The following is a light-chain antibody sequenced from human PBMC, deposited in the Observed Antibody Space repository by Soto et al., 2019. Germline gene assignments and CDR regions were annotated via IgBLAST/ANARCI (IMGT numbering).Light chain of an antibody. CDR2: KAS. Sequence: DLQMTQSPSALSASVGDRVTITCRASQIISSWVAWYQQKPGKAPKFLIYKASTLESGVPSRFSGSGSGTEFTLTLSSLQPDYSATYYCQRYDNYQWTFGQGTKVEIK. CDR3: QRYDNYQWT. J-gene: IGKJ1*01. V-gene: IGKV1-5*03. CDR1: QIISSW.